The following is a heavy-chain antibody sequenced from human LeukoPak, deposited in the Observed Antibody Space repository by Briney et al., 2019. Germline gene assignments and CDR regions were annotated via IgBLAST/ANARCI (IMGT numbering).Heavy chain of an antibody. Sequence: PSETLSLTCTVSGGSISSYYWSWIRQPPGKGLEWIGYIYYSGSTNYNPSLKSRVTISVDTSKNQFSLKLSSVTAADTAVYYCAGTRITMVRGVIILGTFDYWGQGTLVIVSS. V-gene: IGHV4-59*08. D-gene: IGHD3-10*01. CDR2: IYYSGST. CDR1: GGSISSYY. J-gene: IGHJ4*02. CDR3: AGTRITMVRGVIILGTFDY.